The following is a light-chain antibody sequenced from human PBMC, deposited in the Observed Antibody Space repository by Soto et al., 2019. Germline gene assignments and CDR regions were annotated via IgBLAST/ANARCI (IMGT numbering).Light chain of an antibody. Sequence: QSALPQPASVSGSPGESITISCTGTRSDVGSYNSIAWYQQHPGKAPRVMIFEVTKRPSGISNRFSGSKSGSTASLTISGLQAEDEADYFCFSYAGDSTWVFGGGTKVTV. CDR3: FSYAGDSTWV. J-gene: IGLJ3*02. V-gene: IGLV2-23*02. CDR1: RSDVGSYNS. CDR2: EVT.